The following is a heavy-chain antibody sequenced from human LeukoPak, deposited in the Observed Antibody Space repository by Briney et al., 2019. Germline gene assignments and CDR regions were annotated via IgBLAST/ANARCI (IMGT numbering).Heavy chain of an antibody. J-gene: IGHJ4*02. CDR2: ISGSGGST. CDR3: AKGISRIAAADDY. D-gene: IGHD6-13*01. Sequence: GGSLRLSCAASGFTFSSYAMRWVRHAPGKGLESVSAISGSGGSTYYADSVKGRFTISRDNSKNTLYLQMNSLRAEDTAVYYCAKGISRIAAADDYWGQGTLVTVSS. CDR1: GFTFSSYA. V-gene: IGHV3-23*01.